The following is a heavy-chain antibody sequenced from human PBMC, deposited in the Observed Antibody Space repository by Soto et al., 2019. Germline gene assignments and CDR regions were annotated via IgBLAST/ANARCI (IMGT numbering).Heavy chain of an antibody. D-gene: IGHD3-3*01. V-gene: IGHV1-69*12. CDR3: ATANHPLLQFSYFDL. Sequence: QVQLVQSGAEVKKPGSSVTVSCKASGGTFSSYTISWVRQAPGQGLEWMGGIIPIFGTANYAQKFQGRVTITADDSTRTAYIYLSSLISEATAVYYCATANHPLLQFSYFDLCGRATLVTLSS. CDR2: IIPIFGTA. J-gene: IGHJ2*01. CDR1: GGTFSSYT.